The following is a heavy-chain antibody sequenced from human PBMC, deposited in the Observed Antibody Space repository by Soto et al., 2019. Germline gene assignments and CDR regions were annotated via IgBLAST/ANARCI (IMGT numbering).Heavy chain of an antibody. V-gene: IGHV3-33*01. J-gene: IGHJ3*02. D-gene: IGHD3-3*01. CDR3: ARDFRSGYFIKYGAFDI. Sequence: VQLVESGGGVVQPGRSLRLSCAASGFTFSSYGMHWVRQAPGKGLEWVAVIWYDGSNKYYADSVKGRFTISRDNSKNTLYLQMNSLRAEDTAVYYCARDFRSGYFIKYGAFDIWGQGTMVTVSS. CDR2: IWYDGSNK. CDR1: GFTFSSYG.